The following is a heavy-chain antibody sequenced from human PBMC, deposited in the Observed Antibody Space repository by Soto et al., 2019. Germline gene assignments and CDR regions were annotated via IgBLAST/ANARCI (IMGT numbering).Heavy chain of an antibody. V-gene: IGHV3-74*01. CDR3: ARDPVATTPLDY. Sequence: GSLRLSCAASGFTFSNFWMHWVRQAPGKGLVWVSTISPDGGDIRYADSAKGRFTISRDNAKNTLHLQMNSLRDDDTAMYYCARDPVATTPLDYWGQGALVTVSS. J-gene: IGHJ4*02. D-gene: IGHD5-12*01. CDR1: GFTFSNFW. CDR2: ISPDGGDI.